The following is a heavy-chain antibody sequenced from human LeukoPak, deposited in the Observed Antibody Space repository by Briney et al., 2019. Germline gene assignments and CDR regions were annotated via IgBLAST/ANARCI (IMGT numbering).Heavy chain of an antibody. J-gene: IGHJ4*02. CDR1: GYSFTTHW. CDR3: ARQFRDSSGYYSYYFDY. V-gene: IGHV5-51*01. CDR2: IYPGDSDT. D-gene: IGHD3-22*01. Sequence: GESLKISCKGSGYSFTTHWIGWVCQMPGRGLEWMGIIYPGDSDTRYSPSFQGQVTISADKSISTAYLQWSSLKASDTAMYYCARQFRDSSGYYSYYFDYWGQGTLVTVSS.